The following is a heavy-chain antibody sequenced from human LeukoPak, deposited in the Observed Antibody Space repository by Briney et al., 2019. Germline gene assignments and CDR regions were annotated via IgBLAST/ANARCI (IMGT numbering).Heavy chain of an antibody. CDR2: IYYSGST. D-gene: IGHD6-13*01. J-gene: IGHJ4*02. CDR1: GGSISSYY. Sequence: SEILSLTCTVSGGSISSYYWSWIRQPPGKGLEWIGYIYYSGSTNYNPSLKSRVTISVDTSKNQFSLKLSSVTAADTAVYYCARVSSSWYLFDYWGQGTLVTVSS. CDR3: ARVSSSWYLFDY. V-gene: IGHV4-59*01.